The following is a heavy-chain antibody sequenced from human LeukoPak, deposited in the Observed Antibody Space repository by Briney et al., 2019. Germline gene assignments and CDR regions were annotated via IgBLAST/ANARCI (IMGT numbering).Heavy chain of an antibody. CDR3: ARRGHCTSGVCEWFDP. CDR1: GYTFSRYW. Sequence: GESLKISCKVSGYTFSRYWIGWVRQMPGKGLEWMGMIYPRDSDTRVSPSFQGQVTILVDKSINTAYLQWSSLKASDTAMYYCARRGHCTSGVCEWFDPWGQGTLVTVSS. V-gene: IGHV5-51*01. D-gene: IGHD2-8*01. CDR2: IYPRDSDT. J-gene: IGHJ5*02.